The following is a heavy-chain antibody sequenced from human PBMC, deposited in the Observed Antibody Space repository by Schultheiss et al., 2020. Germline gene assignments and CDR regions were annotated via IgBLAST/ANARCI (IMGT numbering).Heavy chain of an antibody. V-gene: IGHV6-1*01. Sequence: SETLSLTCAISGDSVSSNSAAWNWIRQSPSRGLEWLGRTYYRSKWYNDYAVSVKSRITINPDTSKNQFSLQLNSVTPEDTAVYYCARVWAEPLWFGELAYYFDYWGQGTLVTVSS. CDR1: GDSVSSNSAA. D-gene: IGHD3-10*01. CDR3: ARVWAEPLWFGELAYYFDY. CDR2: TYYRSKWYN. J-gene: IGHJ4*02.